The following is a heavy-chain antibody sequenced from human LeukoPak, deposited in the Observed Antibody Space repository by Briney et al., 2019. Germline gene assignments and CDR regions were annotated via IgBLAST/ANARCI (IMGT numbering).Heavy chain of an antibody. CDR3: ARDLGPDYDFWSGSSKWFDP. V-gene: IGHV4-34*01. Sequence: SETLSLTCAVYGGSFSGYYWSWIRQPPGKGLEWIGEINHSGSTNYNPSLKSRVTISVDTSKNQFSLKLSSVTAADTAVYYCARDLGPDYDFWSGSSKWFDPWGQGTLVTVSS. J-gene: IGHJ5*02. D-gene: IGHD3-3*01. CDR1: GGSFSGYY. CDR2: INHSGST.